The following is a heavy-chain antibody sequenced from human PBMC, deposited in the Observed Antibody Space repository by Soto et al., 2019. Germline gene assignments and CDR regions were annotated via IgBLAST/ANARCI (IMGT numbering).Heavy chain of an antibody. CDR2: IFYSGST. J-gene: IGHJ4*02. V-gene: IGHV4-39*01. CDR1: GVSINTNNYY. Sequence: PSETLSLTCTVSGVSINTNNYYWGWVHQPPGKGLEWIGNIFYSGSTFYNPSLRSRLTISVDTSKNQFSLRLNSVTAADAAVYYCAGFVVPASRNTGFDYWGQGTLVTVSS. D-gene: IGHD2-15*01. CDR3: AGFVVPASRNTGFDY.